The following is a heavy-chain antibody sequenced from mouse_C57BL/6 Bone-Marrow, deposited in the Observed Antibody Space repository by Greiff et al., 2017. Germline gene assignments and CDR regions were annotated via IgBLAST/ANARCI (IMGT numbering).Heavy chain of an antibody. J-gene: IGHJ1*03. Sequence: QVQLQQSGPELVKPGASVKISCKASGYAFSSSWMNWVKQRPGKGLEWIGRIYPGDGDTNYNGKFKGKATLTADKSSSTAYMQLSSLTSEDSAVYFCVPGGSTWYFDVWGTGTTVTVSS. CDR2: IYPGDGDT. CDR3: VPGGSTWYFDV. CDR1: GYAFSSSW. V-gene: IGHV1-82*01.